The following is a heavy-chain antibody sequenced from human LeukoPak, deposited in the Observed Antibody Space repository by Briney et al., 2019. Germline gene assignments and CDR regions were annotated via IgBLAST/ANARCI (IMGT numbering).Heavy chain of an antibody. CDR3: ARLWGYYDSSGYPHAFDI. CDR1: GYTFTGYY. D-gene: IGHD3-22*01. J-gene: IGHJ3*02. CDR2: INPNSGGT. V-gene: IGHV1-2*06. Sequence: ASVKVSCKASGYTFTGYYMHWVRQAPGQGLEWMGRINPNSGGTSYAQKFQGRVTMTRDTSISTAYMELSRLRSDDTAVYYCARLWGYYDSSGYPHAFDIWGQGTMVTVSS.